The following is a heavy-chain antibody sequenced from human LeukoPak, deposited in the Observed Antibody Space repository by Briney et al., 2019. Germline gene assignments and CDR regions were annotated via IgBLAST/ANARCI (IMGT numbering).Heavy chain of an antibody. CDR3: AKVGSSGWYDAFDI. J-gene: IGHJ3*02. CDR2: ISSSSSYI. V-gene: IGHV3-21*04. CDR1: GFTFSSYS. Sequence: GGSLRLSCAASGFTFSSYSMNWVRQAPGKGLEWVSSISSSSSYIYYADSVKGRFTISRDNAKNSLYLQMNSLRAEDTAVYYCAKVGSSGWYDAFDIWGQGTMVTVSS. D-gene: IGHD6-19*01.